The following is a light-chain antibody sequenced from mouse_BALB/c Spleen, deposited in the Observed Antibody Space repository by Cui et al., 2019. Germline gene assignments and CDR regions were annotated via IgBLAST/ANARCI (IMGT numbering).Light chain of an antibody. CDR2: YAS. CDR1: QSLGND. Sequence: SLVMTQTPKFLLVSAGDRVTITCKASQSLGNDVAWYQPKAGQSPKLLIYYASNRYTGVPYRFTGSGYGTDFTCTISTVQAKDLAVYFCQQDYSSHTLGGGTKLKIK. J-gene: IGKJ2*01. CDR3: QQDYSSHT. V-gene: IGKV6-32*01.